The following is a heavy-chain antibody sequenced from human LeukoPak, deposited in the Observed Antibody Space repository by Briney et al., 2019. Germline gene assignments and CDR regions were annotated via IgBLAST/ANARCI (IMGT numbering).Heavy chain of an antibody. J-gene: IGHJ3*02. CDR1: AFTFSAYA. Sequence: GGPLRLPCTASAFTFSAYAMSWVPQAPGKALEGVSAFSDGGDNTDKAHSVKGRFTNSRDNSKNPPYLQMTGLRHEATAVNYGTKVVLPRPLKDACDMWGQGTLVTV. D-gene: IGHD2-2*01. V-gene: IGHV3-23*01. CDR3: TKVVLPRPLKDACDM. CDR2: FSDGGDNT.